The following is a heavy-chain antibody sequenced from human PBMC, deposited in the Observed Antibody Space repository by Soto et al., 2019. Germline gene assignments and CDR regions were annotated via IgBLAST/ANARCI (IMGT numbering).Heavy chain of an antibody. Sequence: QVQLQQWGAGLLKPSETLSLTCAVYGGSFSGYYWSWIRQPPGKGLEWIGEINHSGSTNYNPSLKSRITISVDTSKNPFSLNLGAGTAAGAAVYDGARASETRAGSAGADSGGQGPLVTGSS. CDR2: INHSGST. J-gene: IGHJ1*01. D-gene: IGHD6-25*01. V-gene: IGHV4-34*01. CDR3: ARASETRAGSAGADS. CDR1: GGSFSGYY.